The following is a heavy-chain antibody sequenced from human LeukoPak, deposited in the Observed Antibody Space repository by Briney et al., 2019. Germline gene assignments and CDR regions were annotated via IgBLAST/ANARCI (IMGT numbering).Heavy chain of an antibody. D-gene: IGHD6-19*01. J-gene: IGHJ4*02. Sequence: GASVKVSCKASGYTFTGYYMHWVRQAPGQGLEWMGWISAYNGNTNYAQKLQGRVTMTTDTSTSTAYMELRSLRSDDTAVYYCARDRTQWLVRNTGFDYWGQGTLVTVSS. V-gene: IGHV1-18*04. CDR1: GYTFTGYY. CDR3: ARDRTQWLVRNTGFDY. CDR2: ISAYNGNT.